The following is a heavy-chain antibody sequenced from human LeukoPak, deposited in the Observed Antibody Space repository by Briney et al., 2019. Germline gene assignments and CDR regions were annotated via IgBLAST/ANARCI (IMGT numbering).Heavy chain of an antibody. V-gene: IGHV4-34*01. J-gene: IGHJ5*02. Sequence: SETLSLTCAVYGGSFSGYYWSWIRQPPGKGLEWIGEINHSGSTNYNPSLKSRVTILGDTSKNQISLKLSSVTAADTAVYYCARGYCTDGVCYTFDPWGQGTLVTVSS. CDR3: ARGYCTDGVCYTFDP. CDR2: INHSGST. D-gene: IGHD2-8*01. CDR1: GGSFSGYY.